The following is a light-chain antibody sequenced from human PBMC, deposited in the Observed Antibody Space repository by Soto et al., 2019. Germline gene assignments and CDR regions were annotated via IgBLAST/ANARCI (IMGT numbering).Light chain of an antibody. CDR3: CSFAGGDTFAV. CDR2: ARS. J-gene: IGLJ1*01. Sequence: QSALTQPASVSGSPGQSITISCTGTRSDVGIYNLVSWYQQFPGKAPKLLIYARSNRPSGVSSRFSGSKSGITASLTISGLQAEDESDYYCCSFAGGDTFAVFGTGTKVTVL. CDR1: RSDVGIYNL. V-gene: IGLV2-23*03.